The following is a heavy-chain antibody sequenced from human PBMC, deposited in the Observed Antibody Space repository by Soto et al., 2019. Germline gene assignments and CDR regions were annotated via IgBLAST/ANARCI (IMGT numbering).Heavy chain of an antibody. CDR1: GYTFTSYG. CDR2: ISAYNGNT. V-gene: IGHV1-18*01. CDR3: ARGAGCTNGVCYTMILFDP. Sequence: GASVKVSCKASGYTFTSYGISWVRQAPGQGLEWMGWISAYNGNTNYAQKLQGRVTMTTDTSTSTAYMELRSLRSDDTAVYYCARGAGCTNGVCYTMILFDPWGQGTLVTVSS. D-gene: IGHD2-8*01. J-gene: IGHJ5*02.